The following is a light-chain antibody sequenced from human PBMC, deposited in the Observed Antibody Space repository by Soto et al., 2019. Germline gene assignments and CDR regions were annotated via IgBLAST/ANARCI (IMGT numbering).Light chain of an antibody. V-gene: IGKV3-15*01. CDR1: QSVSSN. Sequence: EIVMTQSPATLSVSPGERATLSCRASQSVSSNLAWYQQNPGQAPRLLIYGASTRATSIPARFSVIGSGTEFTLTIRRLKSEDVAVYDCQQYNNWQWPVGQWTKVDIK. CDR2: GAS. J-gene: IGKJ1*01. CDR3: QQYNNWQWP.